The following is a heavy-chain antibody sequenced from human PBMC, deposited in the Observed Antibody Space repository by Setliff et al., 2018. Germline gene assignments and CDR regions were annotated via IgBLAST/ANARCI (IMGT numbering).Heavy chain of an antibody. CDR2: IKQNGSEK. CDR3: ARAHAYGSRFYYYYYGRDV. Sequence: QPGGSLRLSCAASGFTFSRYWMSWVRQAPGKGLEWVANIKQNGSEKYYVDSVKGRFTISRDNAKNSLYLQMNSLRAEDTAVYYCARAHAYGSRFYYYYYGRDVWGQGTTVTGSS. J-gene: IGHJ6*02. V-gene: IGHV3-7*01. CDR1: GFTFSRYW. D-gene: IGHD3-10*01.